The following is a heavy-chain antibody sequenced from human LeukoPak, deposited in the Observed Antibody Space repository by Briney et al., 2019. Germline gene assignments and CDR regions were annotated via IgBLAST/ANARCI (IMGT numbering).Heavy chain of an antibody. CDR2: IWYDGSNK. CDR3: ARDRAVTTFVFDY. CDR1: GFNISSYG. J-gene: IGHJ4*02. V-gene: IGHV3-33*01. D-gene: IGHD4-17*01. Sequence: GGSLRLSCAASGFNISSYGMHWVRQAPGKGLEGVAVIWYDGSNKYYADSVKGRFTISRDNSKNTLYLQMNSLRAEDTAVYYCARDRAVTTFVFDYWGQGTLVTVSS.